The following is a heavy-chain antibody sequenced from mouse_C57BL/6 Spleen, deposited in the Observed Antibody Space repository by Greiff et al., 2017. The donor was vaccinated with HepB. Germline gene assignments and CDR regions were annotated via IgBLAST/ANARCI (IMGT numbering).Heavy chain of an antibody. D-gene: IGHD2-4*01. CDR3: TKIYDYDEGTWFAY. Sequence: EVQLVESGTVLARPGASVKMSCKTSGYTFTSYWMHWVKQRPGQGLEWIVALYPGNSDTSYNQKFKGKAKLTAVTSASTAYMELSSLTNEDSAVYYCTKIYDYDEGTWFAYWGQGTLVTLSA. CDR1: GYTFTSYW. J-gene: IGHJ3*01. CDR2: LYPGNSDT. V-gene: IGHV1-5*01.